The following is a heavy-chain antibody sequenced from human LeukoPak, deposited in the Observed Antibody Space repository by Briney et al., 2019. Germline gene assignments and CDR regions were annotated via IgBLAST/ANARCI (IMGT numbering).Heavy chain of an antibody. CDR1: GFTFSSYE. CDR3: ALPMIVPGSH. D-gene: IGHD3-22*01. J-gene: IGHJ1*01. V-gene: IGHV3-48*03. CDR2: ISSSGSSI. Sequence: GGSLRLSCAASGFTFSSYEMNWVRQAPGKGLEWVSYISSSGSSIYYADSVKGRFTISRDNAKNSLYLQMNSLRAEDTAVYYCALPMIVPGSHWGQGTLVTVSS.